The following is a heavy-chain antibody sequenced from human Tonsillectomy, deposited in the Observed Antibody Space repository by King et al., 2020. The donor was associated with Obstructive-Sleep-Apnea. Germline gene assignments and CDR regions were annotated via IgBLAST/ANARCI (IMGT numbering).Heavy chain of an antibody. CDR3: ARVVETYYYDSSGSPPDY. V-gene: IGHV3-23*04. CDR2: ISGSGGSSGSST. J-gene: IGHJ4*02. D-gene: IGHD3-22*01. CDR1: GFTFSSYA. Sequence: VQLVESGGGLVQPGGSLRLSCAASGFTFSSYAMSWVRQPPGKGLEWVSTISGSGGSSGSSTYYADSVKGRFTISRDNSKNTLYLQMNSLRAEDTAVYYCARVVETYYYDSSGSPPDYWGQGTLVTVSS.